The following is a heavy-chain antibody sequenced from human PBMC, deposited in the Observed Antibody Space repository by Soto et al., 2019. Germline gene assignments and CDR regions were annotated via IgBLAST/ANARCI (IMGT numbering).Heavy chain of an antibody. Sequence: LSLTCTVSGGSISSGDYYWSWIRHPPGKGLEWIGYIYYSGSTYYNPSLKSRVTISVDTSKNQFSLKLSSVTAADTAVYYCARAPVEMATINFDYWGQGTLVTVSS. CDR1: GGSISSGDYY. V-gene: IGHV4-30-4*01. J-gene: IGHJ4*02. CDR3: ARAPVEMATINFDY. D-gene: IGHD5-12*01. CDR2: IYYSGST.